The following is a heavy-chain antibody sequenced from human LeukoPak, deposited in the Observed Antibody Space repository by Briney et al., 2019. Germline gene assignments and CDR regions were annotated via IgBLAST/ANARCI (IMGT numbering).Heavy chain of an antibody. D-gene: IGHD2-15*01. CDR3: ARSPRRLGYCSGGSCHYYYGMDV. J-gene: IGHJ6*02. Sequence: PSETLSLTCAVYGGSFSGYYWSWIRQPPGEGLEWIGEINHSGSTNYNPSLKSRVTISVDTSKNQFSLKLSSVTAADTAVYYCARSPRRLGYCSGGSCHYYYGMDVWGQGTTVTVSS. CDR1: GGSFSGYY. CDR2: INHSGST. V-gene: IGHV4-34*01.